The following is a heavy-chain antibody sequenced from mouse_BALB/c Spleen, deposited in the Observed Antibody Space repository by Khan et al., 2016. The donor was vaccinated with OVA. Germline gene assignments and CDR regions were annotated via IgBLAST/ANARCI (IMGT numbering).Heavy chain of an antibody. CDR1: GFTFSSNT. D-gene: IGHD1-1*01. V-gene: IGHV5-12-2*01. J-gene: IGHJ4*01. CDR3: ASIPTVVTTALDY. Sequence: EVQLQESGGGLVQPGGSLKLSCAASGFTFSSNTMSWVRQTPEKRLEWVAYITNGGGNTYYPDTVKGRFTISRDNTKNTPYLQMSSLKSEDTALYDCASIPTVVTTALDYWGQGTSVTVSS. CDR2: ITNGGGNT.